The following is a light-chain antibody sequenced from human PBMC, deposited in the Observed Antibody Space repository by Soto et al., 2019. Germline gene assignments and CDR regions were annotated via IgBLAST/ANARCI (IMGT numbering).Light chain of an antibody. CDR3: QQYGSSPWT. Sequence: KQSAGTLSLSPGERATLSCRASQSVSSSYLAWYQQKPGQAPRLLIYGASSRATGIPDRFSGSGSGTDFTLTISRLEPEDFAVYYCQQYGSSPWTFGQGTKVDIK. V-gene: IGKV3-20*01. CDR1: QSVSSSY. CDR2: GAS. J-gene: IGKJ1*01.